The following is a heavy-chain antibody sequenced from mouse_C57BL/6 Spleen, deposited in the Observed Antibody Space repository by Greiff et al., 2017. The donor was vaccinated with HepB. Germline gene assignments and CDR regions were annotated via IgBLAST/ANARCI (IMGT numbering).Heavy chain of an antibody. V-gene: IGHV1-54*01. D-gene: IGHD1-1*01. CDR2: INPGSGGT. Sequence: VQLQQSGAELVRPGTSVKVSCKASGYAFTNYLIEWVKQRPGQGLEWIGVINPGSGGTNYNEKFKGKATLTADKSSSTAYMQLSSLTSEDSAVYFCARKGLISYYYGSSFDYWGQGTTLTVSS. J-gene: IGHJ2*01. CDR3: ARKGLISYYYGSSFDY. CDR1: GYAFTNYL.